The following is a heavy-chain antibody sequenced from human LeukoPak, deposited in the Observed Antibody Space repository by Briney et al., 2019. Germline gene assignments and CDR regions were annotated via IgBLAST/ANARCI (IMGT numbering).Heavy chain of an antibody. CDR2: IKQDGSEK. CDR3: ASSVGGFFDY. D-gene: IGHD5/OR15-5a*01. V-gene: IGHV3-7*01. Sequence: PGGSLRLSCAASGFTFRIYWMSWVRQAPGKGLEWVANIKQDGSEKYYVDSVRGRFTLSRDNAKNSLYLQMDSLRAEDTAVYYCASSVGGFFDYWGQGNLVTASS. J-gene: IGHJ4*02. CDR1: GFTFRIYW.